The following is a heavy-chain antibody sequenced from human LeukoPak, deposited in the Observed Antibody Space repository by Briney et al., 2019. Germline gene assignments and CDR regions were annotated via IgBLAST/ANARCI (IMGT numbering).Heavy chain of an antibody. CDR3: ARGYGSGSNYYFEY. CDR2: VYYSGNT. J-gene: IGHJ4*02. CDR1: GGSFSGYY. D-gene: IGHD3-10*01. V-gene: IGHV4-34*01. Sequence: PSETLSLTCAVYGGSFSGYYWSWIRQPPGKGLEWIGNVYYSGNTYFNPSLKSRVTVSEDTSKHQFSLKLTSVTAADTAVYYCARGYGSGSNYYFEYWGQGTLATVSS.